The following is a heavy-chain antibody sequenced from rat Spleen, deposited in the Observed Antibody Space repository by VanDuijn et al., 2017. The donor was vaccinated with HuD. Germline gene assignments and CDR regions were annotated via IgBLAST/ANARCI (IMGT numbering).Heavy chain of an antibody. Sequence: EVQLVESGGGLVEPGRSMKLSCAASGFTFSDYYMAWVRQAPKKGLEWVASISYEGSGTYYGDSVKGRITISRDNAKSTLYLQMSSLRSEDTATYYCTRRGHTMGLTARYFDYWGQGVMVTVSS. CDR3: TRRGHTMGLTARYFDY. CDR1: GFTFSDYY. V-gene: IGHV5-22*01. J-gene: IGHJ2*01. D-gene: IGHD1-9*01. CDR2: ISYEGSGT.